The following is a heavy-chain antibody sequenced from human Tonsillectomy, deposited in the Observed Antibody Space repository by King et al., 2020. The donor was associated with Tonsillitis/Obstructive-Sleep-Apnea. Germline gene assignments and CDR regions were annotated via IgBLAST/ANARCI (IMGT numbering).Heavy chain of an antibody. J-gene: IGHJ4*02. V-gene: IGHV3-66*01. CDR2: VYSGGTT. CDR1: GFTVSNNY. CDR3: ARDSPDYDFCYFDC. Sequence: VQLVESGGGLVQPGESLRLSCVVSGFTVSNNYMSWVRQAPGKGLEWVSVVYSGGTTYYADSVKGRFTISRDNSKNTVYLEMNSLRVEDTAVYYCARDSPDYDFCYFDCWGRGTRVTVSS. D-gene: IGHD3-3*01.